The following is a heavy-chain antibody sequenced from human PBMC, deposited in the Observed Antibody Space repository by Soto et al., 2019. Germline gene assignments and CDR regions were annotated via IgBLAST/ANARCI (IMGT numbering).Heavy chain of an antibody. CDR2: ISPDNGNT. D-gene: IGHD5-12*01. J-gene: IGHJ6*02. Sequence: QVQLVQSGGEVKKPGASVKVSCKASGYTFTIYGINWVRQAPGQGLEWMGWISPDNGNTNYAQKLQGRGTMTTDTSTSTAYMELRSLRSDDTAVDYCARALGYSGYAGMDVWGQGTTVTVSS. CDR1: GYTFTIYG. CDR3: ARALGYSGYAGMDV. V-gene: IGHV1-18*01.